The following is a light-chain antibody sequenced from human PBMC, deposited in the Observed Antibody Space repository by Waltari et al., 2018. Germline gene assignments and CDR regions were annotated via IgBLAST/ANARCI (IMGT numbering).Light chain of an antibody. CDR1: QSVSSN. Sequence: EIVMTQSPATLSLSPGERATLSCRASQSVSSNLAWYQQKPGQAPRLLIYGASTRATGIPARFSGSGSGTEFTLTISSLQSEDFAVYYCHQYNNWPLTFGQGTKVEIK. CDR3: HQYNNWPLT. V-gene: IGKV3-15*01. J-gene: IGKJ1*01. CDR2: GAS.